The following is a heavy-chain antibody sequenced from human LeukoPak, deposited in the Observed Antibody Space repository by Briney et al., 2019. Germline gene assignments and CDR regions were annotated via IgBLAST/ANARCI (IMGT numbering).Heavy chain of an antibody. V-gene: IGHV4-59*08. CDR2: ISYSGST. Sequence: PSETLSLTCTVSGGSISGYYWSWIRQPPGKGLEWVGYISYSGSTNYNPSLKSRVTISVDTSKNQFSLKLSSVTAADTAVYYCARADYDILTGFDYWGQGTLVTVSS. D-gene: IGHD3-9*01. CDR1: GGSISGYY. CDR3: ARADYDILTGFDY. J-gene: IGHJ4*02.